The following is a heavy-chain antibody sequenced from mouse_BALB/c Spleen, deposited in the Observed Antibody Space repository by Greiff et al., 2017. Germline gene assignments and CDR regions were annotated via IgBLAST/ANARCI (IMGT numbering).Heavy chain of an antibody. Sequence: QVQLQQSAAELARPGASVKMSCKASGYTFTSYTMHWVKQRPGQGLEWIGYINPSSGYTEYNQKFKGKTTLTADKSSSTAYMQLSSLTSEDSAVYYCAREIYDGYPHYFDYWGQGTTLTVSS. CDR1: GYTFTSYT. D-gene: IGHD2-3*01. V-gene: IGHV1-4*02. CDR2: INPSSGYT. CDR3: AREIYDGYPHYFDY. J-gene: IGHJ2*01.